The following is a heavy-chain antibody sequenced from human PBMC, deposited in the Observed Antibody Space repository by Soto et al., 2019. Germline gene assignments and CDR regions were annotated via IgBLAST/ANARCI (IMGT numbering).Heavy chain of an antibody. D-gene: IGHD3-10*01. Sequence: GGSLRLSCAASGFTFSSYAMSWVRQAPGKGLEWVSAISGSGGSTYYADSVKGRFTISRDNSKNTLYLQMNSLRAEETAVYYCAKDVYGSGRYLDYFDYWGKGTRATVS. CDR1: GFTFSSYA. V-gene: IGHV3-23*01. J-gene: IGHJ4*02. CDR2: ISGSGGST. CDR3: AKDVYGSGRYLDYFDY.